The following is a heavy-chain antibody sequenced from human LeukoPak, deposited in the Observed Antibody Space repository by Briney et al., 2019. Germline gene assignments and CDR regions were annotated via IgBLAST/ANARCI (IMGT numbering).Heavy chain of an antibody. CDR3: ARVLSGDDYLDY. CDR1: GFTFSNYW. CDR2: IKQNGREK. Sequence: GGSLRLSCAASGFTFSNYWMSWVRQAPGKGLGWVANIKQNGREKYYVDSVKGRFSISRDNAKNSLYVQMNSLRAEDTAVYYCARVLSGDDYLDYWGQGTLVTVSS. D-gene: IGHD5-12*01. J-gene: IGHJ4*02. V-gene: IGHV3-7*01.